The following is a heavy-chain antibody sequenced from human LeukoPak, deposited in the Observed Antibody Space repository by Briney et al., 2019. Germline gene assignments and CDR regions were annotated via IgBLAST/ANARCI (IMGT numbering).Heavy chain of an antibody. V-gene: IGHV3-15*01. D-gene: IGHD2-15*01. CDR2: IKSQSAGGTT. J-gene: IGHJ4*02. CDR3: TADVPTLLPQSHL. Sequence: GGSLRLFCAATGFTFRDAWVTWLRQTPGRGLECVGCIKSQSAGGTTEYAAPVKGRFTISRDDSKDTLFLQMNSLKTEDTGMYYCTADVPTLLPQSHLWGQGPRVTVSS. CDR1: GFTFRDAW.